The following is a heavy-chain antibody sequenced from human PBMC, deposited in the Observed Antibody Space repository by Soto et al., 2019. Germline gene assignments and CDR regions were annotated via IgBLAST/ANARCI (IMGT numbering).Heavy chain of an antibody. CDR3: ARSSRSYFDY. CDR2: IYDSGST. V-gene: IGHV4-31*03. J-gene: IGHJ4*02. CDR1: GGSISRSGYF. Sequence: SETLSLTCTVSGGSISRSGYFWSWIRQHPGKGREWIGYIYDSGSTYYNPSLKSRVSLSVDTSKNQFSLNLTSVTAADTAMYYCARSSRSYFDYWGQGTLVTVSS.